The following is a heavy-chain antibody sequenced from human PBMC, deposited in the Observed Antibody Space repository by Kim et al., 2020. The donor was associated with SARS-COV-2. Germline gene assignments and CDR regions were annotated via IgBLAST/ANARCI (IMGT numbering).Heavy chain of an antibody. CDR1: GFTLSTHW. J-gene: IGHJ5*02. V-gene: IGHV3-7*03. Sequence: GGSLRLSCGGSGFTLSTHWMSWVPQAPGQGLEWVANINEDGSEKNYVDSVRGRFTISRDNAKKSLYLQMNSLRAEDTAVYYCLKEEAAWGQGTLVTVSS. CDR2: INEDGSEK. D-gene: IGHD6-19*01. CDR3: LKEEAA.